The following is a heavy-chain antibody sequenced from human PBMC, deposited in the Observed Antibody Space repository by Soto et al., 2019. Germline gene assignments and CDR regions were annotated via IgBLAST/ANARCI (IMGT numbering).Heavy chain of an antibody. D-gene: IGHD3-16*01. V-gene: IGHV5-51*01. J-gene: IGHJ4*02. CDR3: ARQAKIGDRSQFYFDS. Sequence: GESLKISCQGSGYRFSSYWIAWVRQMPGKGLEFLGIIYPGDFDTRYNPSFQGQITISADRSISTAYLQWNSLKSSDTAIYYCARQAKIGDRSQFYFDSWGQGTLVTVSS. CDR1: GYRFSSYW. CDR2: IYPGDFDT.